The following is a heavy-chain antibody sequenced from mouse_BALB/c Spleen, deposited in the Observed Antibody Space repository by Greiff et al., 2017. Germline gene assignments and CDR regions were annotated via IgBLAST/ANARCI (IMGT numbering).Heavy chain of an antibody. D-gene: IGHD2-14*01. J-gene: IGHJ3*01. V-gene: IGHV1-85*01. CDR1: VYTFTTYD. CDR2: IFPGDGST. Sequence: QVQLKESGAELVKPGASVKLSCKASVYTFTTYDINWVRQRPAQGLEWIGWIFPGDGSTKYNEKFKGKATLTTDKSSSTAYMQLSRLTSEDSAVYFCARRYYRYDVGVFPYWGQGTLVTVSA. CDR3: ARRYYRYDVGVFPY.